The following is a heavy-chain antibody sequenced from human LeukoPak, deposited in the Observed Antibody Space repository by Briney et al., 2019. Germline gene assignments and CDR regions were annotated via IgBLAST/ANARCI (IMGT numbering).Heavy chain of an antibody. CDR3: ARSALYSTKSDYYFES. Sequence: ASVKVSCKASGGTFSSYAISWVRQAPGQGLEWMGWITPYNGNRNYAKKFQDRVTITRDTSLSTAHMELSSLRSEDTAMYYCARSALYSTKSDYYFESWGQGTLVTVSS. D-gene: IGHD2-2*01. CDR1: GGTFSSYA. J-gene: IGHJ4*02. V-gene: IGHV1-8*03. CDR2: ITPYNGNR.